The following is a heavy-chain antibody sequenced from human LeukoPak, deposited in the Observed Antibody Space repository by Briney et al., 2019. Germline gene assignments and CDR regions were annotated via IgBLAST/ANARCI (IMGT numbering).Heavy chain of an antibody. V-gene: IGHV4-38-2*02. CDR1: GYSISSGYY. D-gene: IGHD5-12*01. J-gene: IGHJ4*02. CDR2: IYHSGST. Sequence: SETLSLTCTVSGYSISSGYYWGWIRQPPGKGLEWIGSIYHSGSTYYNPSLKSRVTISVDRSKNQFSLKLSSVTAADTAVYYCARGRLVATIDYWGQGTLVTVSS. CDR3: ARGRLVATIDY.